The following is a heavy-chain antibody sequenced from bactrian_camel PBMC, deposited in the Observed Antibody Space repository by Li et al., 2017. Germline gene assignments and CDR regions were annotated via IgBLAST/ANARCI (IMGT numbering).Heavy chain of an antibody. J-gene: IGHJ4*01. CDR1: GYTYRSGY. CDR3: AEGRGSRGEHCYSLNY. Sequence: DVQLVESGGGSVQAGGSLRLSCAVSGYTYRSGYMGWFRQAPGKEREGVAVLWLGGAQTFYADSVKGRFTLSEDSARNTFYLQMNNLQPDDTATYYCAEGRGSRGEHCYSLNYWGQGTQVTVS. V-gene: IGHV3S40*01. CDR2: LWLGGAQT. D-gene: IGHD6*01.